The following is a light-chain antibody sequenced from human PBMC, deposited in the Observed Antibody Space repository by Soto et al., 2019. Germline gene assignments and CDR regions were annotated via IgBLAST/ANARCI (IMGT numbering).Light chain of an antibody. CDR2: GAS. CDR1: QSVSSSY. CDR3: QKYNNVPAT. Sequence: PGERVTLSCRASQSVSSSYLTWYQQKPGQAPRLLIYGASTRATSIPARFSGSGSGTDFTLTISSLQPEDFAVYYCQKYNNVPATFGLGTRLEIK. V-gene: IGKV3D-7*01. J-gene: IGKJ5*01.